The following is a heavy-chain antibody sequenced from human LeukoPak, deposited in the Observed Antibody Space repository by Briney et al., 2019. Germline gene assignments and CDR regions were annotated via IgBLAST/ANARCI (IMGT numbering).Heavy chain of an antibody. Sequence: GGSLRLSCAASGFTFSSYAMSWVRQAPGKGLEWVSAISGSGGSTYYADSVKGRFTISRDNSKNTLYLQMNSLRAEDTAVYYCAKDVSRCYDSSGYYYGYYFDYWGQGTLVTVSS. CDR2: ISGSGGST. D-gene: IGHD3-22*01. V-gene: IGHV3-23*01. CDR3: AKDVSRCYDSSGYYYGYYFDY. CDR1: GFTFSSYA. J-gene: IGHJ4*02.